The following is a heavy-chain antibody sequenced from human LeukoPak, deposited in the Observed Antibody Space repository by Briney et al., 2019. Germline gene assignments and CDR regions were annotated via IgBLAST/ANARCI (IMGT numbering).Heavy chain of an antibody. CDR3: ASVSYDFWSGRNLDV. Sequence: GASVKVSCKASGGTFSSYAISWVRQAPGQGLEWMGRIIPILGIANYAQKFQGRVTITADKSTSTAYMELSSLRSEDTAVYYCASVSYDFWSGRNLDVWGQGTTVTVSS. CDR1: GGTFSSYA. J-gene: IGHJ6*02. V-gene: IGHV1-69*04. D-gene: IGHD3-3*01. CDR2: IIPILGIA.